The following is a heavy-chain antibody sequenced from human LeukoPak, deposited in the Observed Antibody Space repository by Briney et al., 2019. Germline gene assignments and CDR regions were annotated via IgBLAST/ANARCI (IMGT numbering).Heavy chain of an antibody. V-gene: IGHV4-59*01. CDR1: GGSSSSYY. Sequence: PSETLSPTCTVSGGSSSSYYWSWIRQPPGKGLEWIGYIYYSGSTNYNPSLKSRVTISVDTSKNQFSLKLSSVTAADTAVYYCARGSVRGVIRSALDPWGQGTLVTVSS. CDR2: IYYSGST. J-gene: IGHJ5*02. D-gene: IGHD3-10*01. CDR3: ARGSVRGVIRSALDP.